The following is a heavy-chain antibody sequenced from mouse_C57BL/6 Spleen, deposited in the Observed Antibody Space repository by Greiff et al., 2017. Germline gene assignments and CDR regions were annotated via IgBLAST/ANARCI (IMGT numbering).Heavy chain of an antibody. V-gene: IGHV3-1*01. CDR3: AREELGYFDY. CDR1: GYSITSGYD. Sequence: EVQLVESGPGMVKPSQSLSLTCTVTGYSITSGYDWHWIRHFPGNKLEWMGYISYSGSTNYNPSLKSRISLTHDTSKNHFFLKLNSVTTEDTATYYCAREELGYFDYWGQGTTLTVSS. J-gene: IGHJ2*01. D-gene: IGHD3-3*01. CDR2: ISYSGST.